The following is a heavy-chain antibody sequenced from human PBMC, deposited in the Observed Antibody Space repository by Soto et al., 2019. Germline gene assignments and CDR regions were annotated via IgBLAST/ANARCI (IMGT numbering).Heavy chain of an antibody. CDR3: ARDGSPYCGGDCYLNY. CDR1: GYTFTSYY. D-gene: IGHD2-21*02. Sequence: ASVKVSCKASGYTFTSYYMHWVGQAPGQGLEWMGIINPSGGSTGYAQKFQGRVTMTRDTSTSTVYMELSSLRSEDTAVYYCARDGSPYCGGDCYLNYWGQGTLVTVSS. J-gene: IGHJ4*02. CDR2: INPSGGST. V-gene: IGHV1-46*01.